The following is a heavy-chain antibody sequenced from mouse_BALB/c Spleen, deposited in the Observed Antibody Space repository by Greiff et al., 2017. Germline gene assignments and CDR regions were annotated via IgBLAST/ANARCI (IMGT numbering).Heavy chain of an antibody. CDR2: ISSGGSYT. Sequence: EVHLVESGGGLVKPGGSLKLSCAASGFTFSSYAMSWVRQTPEKRLEWVATISSGGSYTYYPDSVKGRFTISRDNAKNTLYLQMSSLRSEDTAMYYCARRGAWFAYWGQGTLVTVSA. V-gene: IGHV5-9-3*01. CDR3: ARRGAWFAY. J-gene: IGHJ3*01. CDR1: GFTFSSYA.